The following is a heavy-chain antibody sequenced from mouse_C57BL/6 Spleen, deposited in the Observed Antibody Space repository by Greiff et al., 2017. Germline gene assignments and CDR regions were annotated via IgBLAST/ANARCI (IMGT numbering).Heavy chain of an antibody. CDR2: IDPSDSYT. CDR3: ARGVYDGYFDY. CDR1: GYTFTSYW. D-gene: IGHD2-3*01. V-gene: IGHV1-69*01. Sequence: QVQLQQPGAELVMPGASVKLSCKASGYTFTSYWMHWVKQRPGQGLEWIGEIDPSDSYTNYNQKFKGKSTLTVDKSSSTAYMQLSSLTSEDSAVYYCARGVYDGYFDYWGQGTTLTVSS. J-gene: IGHJ2*01.